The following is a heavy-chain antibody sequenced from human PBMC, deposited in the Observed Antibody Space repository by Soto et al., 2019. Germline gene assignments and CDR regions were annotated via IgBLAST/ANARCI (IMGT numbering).Heavy chain of an antibody. D-gene: IGHD3-10*01. Sequence: SETLSLTCSVSGGSIRSADYYWSWIRQHPGKGLEWIGLIYYTGSTWENPSLKSRLIISIDTSKNQFSLKLSSVTAADTAMYYCARVTRSVFEPGSYRYYFDSWGQGTLVTVSS. CDR3: ARVTRSVFEPGSYRYYFDS. J-gene: IGHJ4*02. V-gene: IGHV4-31*03. CDR1: GGSIRSADYY. CDR2: IYYTGST.